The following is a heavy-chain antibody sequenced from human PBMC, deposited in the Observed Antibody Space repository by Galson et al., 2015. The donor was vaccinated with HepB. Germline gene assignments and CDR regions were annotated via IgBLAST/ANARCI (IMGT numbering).Heavy chain of an antibody. CDR3: AGGLNTYFDY. Sequence: CAISGDSVSSNSAAWNWIRQSPSRGLEWLGRTYYRSKWYTDYAISVKGRITINADTSKNQFSLQLKSVTPEDTAEYFCAGGLNTYFDYWGQGTLVTVSS. CDR2: TYYRSKWYT. J-gene: IGHJ4*02. CDR1: GDSVSSNSAA. D-gene: IGHD2/OR15-2a*01. V-gene: IGHV6-1*01.